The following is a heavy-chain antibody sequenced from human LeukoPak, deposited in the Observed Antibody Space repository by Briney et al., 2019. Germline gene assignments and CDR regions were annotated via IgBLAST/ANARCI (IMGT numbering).Heavy chain of an antibody. CDR3: AKGRDYDFWSGYYTDY. Sequence: PSQTLSLTCTVSGGSISSGGYYWSWIRQPPGKGLEWIGYIYHSGSTYYNPSLKSRVTISVDRSKNQFSLKLSSVTAADTAVYYCAKGRDYDFWSGYYTDYWGQGTLVTVSS. CDR2: IYHSGST. V-gene: IGHV4-30-2*01. D-gene: IGHD3-3*01. J-gene: IGHJ4*02. CDR1: GGSISSGGYY.